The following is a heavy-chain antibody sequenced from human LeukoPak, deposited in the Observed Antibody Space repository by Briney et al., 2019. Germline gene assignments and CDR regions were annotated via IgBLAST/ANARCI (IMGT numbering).Heavy chain of an antibody. CDR1: EFTFSTYG. Sequence: GGSLRLSCAASEFTFSTYGMHWVRQAPGKGLEWVAVISYDGSYRFYADSVKGRFTISRDNSKSTLYLQMNSLRAEDTAVYYCAKDRYSGLNTIDYWGQGTLVTVSS. J-gene: IGHJ4*02. D-gene: IGHD6-13*01. CDR2: ISYDGSYR. CDR3: AKDRYSGLNTIDY. V-gene: IGHV3-30*18.